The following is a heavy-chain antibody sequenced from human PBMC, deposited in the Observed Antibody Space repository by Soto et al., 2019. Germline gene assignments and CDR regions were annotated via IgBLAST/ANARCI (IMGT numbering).Heavy chain of an antibody. CDR2: VYHTGGT. CDR3: AREIVTAGGNNYFDP. Sequence: QVQLQESGPRLVKPSGSLSLTCGVSGGTVASSHWWSWVRQSPGGGLEWIGNVYHTGGTNLNPSLQSRVTISVDKSNNQFSLRLNSLTAADTAVYFCAREIVTAGGNNYFDPWGPGTLVTVSS. V-gene: IGHV4-4*02. CDR1: GGTVASSHW. J-gene: IGHJ5*02. D-gene: IGHD2-21*02.